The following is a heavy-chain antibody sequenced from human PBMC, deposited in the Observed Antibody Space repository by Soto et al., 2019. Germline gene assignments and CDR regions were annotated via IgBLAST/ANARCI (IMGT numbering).Heavy chain of an antibody. CDR2: ISAYNGNT. Sequence: LPWNASCLAYDSKSMCLGRHKKRQGVEWMGWISAYNGNTNYAQKLQGRVTMTTDTSTSTAYMELRSLRSDDTAVYYCASYCGGDCYSNYYYGMDVWGQGNTV. J-gene: IGHJ6*02. V-gene: IGHV1-18*01. D-gene: IGHD2-21*02. CDR1: CLAYDSKS. CDR3: ASYCGGDCYSNYYYGMDV.